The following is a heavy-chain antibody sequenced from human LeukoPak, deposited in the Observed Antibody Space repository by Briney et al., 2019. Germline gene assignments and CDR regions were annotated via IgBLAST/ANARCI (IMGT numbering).Heavy chain of an antibody. CDR3: ARARPDHTDYGLGY. CDR2: ISSSGSTI. V-gene: IGHV3-48*03. J-gene: IGHJ4*02. Sequence: PGGSLRLSCAASGFTFSSYEMNWVRQAPGKGLEWVSYISSSGSTIYYADSVKGRFTISRDNAKNTLFLQMNSLRAEDTGVYYCARARPDHTDYGLGYWGQGTLVTVSS. CDR1: GFTFSSYE. D-gene: IGHD4-17*01.